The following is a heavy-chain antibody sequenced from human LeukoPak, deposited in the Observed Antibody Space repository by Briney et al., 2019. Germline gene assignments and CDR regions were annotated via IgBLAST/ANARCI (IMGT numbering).Heavy chain of an antibody. CDR2: INHSGST. CDR3: ARGLEGAVAGRGQYYYMDV. Sequence: SETLSLTCAVSGGSFSDFYWSWIRQPPGKGLEWIGEINHSGSTNYNPSLKSRVTISVDTSKNQFSLKLSSVTAADTAVYYCARGLEGAVAGRGQYYYMDVWGKGTTVTVSS. V-gene: IGHV4-34*01. CDR1: GGSFSDFY. J-gene: IGHJ6*03. D-gene: IGHD6-19*01.